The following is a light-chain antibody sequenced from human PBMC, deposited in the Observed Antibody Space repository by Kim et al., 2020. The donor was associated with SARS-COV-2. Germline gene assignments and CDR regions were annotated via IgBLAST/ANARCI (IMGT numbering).Light chain of an antibody. CDR2: DNN. Sequence: QSVLTQPPSVSGAPGQRVIISCTGSSSNIGAGYAVHWYQQLPGTAPKLLIFDNNYRPSGVPDRFSGSKSDTSASLTIAGLQADDESITYYCQSYDSNLGAWVFGGGTQLTVL. J-gene: IGLJ3*02. V-gene: IGLV1-40*01. CDR1: SSNIGAGYA. CDR3: QSYDSNLGAWV.